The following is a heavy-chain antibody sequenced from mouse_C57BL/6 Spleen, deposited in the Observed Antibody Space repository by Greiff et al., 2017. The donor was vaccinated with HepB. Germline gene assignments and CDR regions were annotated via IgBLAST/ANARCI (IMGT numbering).Heavy chain of an antibody. D-gene: IGHD2-4*01. CDR1: GYAFSSYW. CDR2: IYPGDGDT. CDR3: ARTGYYDYPWFAY. J-gene: IGHJ3*01. V-gene: IGHV1-80*01. Sequence: QVQLQQSGAELVKPGASVKISCKASGYAFSSYWMNWVKQRPGKGLEWIGQIYPGDGDTNYNGKFKGKATLTADKSSSTAYMQLSSLTSEDSAVYFCARTGYYDYPWFAYWGQGTLVTVSA.